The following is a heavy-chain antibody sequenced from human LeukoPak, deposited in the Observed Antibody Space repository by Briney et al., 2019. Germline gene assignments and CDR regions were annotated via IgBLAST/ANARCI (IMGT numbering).Heavy chain of an antibody. CDR3: ARGPYSYDSSGAFDI. V-gene: IGHV4-61*02. CDR2: ISSSGST. Sequence: PSETLSLTCTVSGGSISSGDYYWSWIRQPAGKGLEWIGRISSSGSTNYNPSLKSRVTISVDTSKNQFSLKLSSVTAADTAVYFCARGPYSYDSSGAFDIWGQGTMVTVSS. CDR1: GGSISSGDYY. J-gene: IGHJ3*02. D-gene: IGHD3-22*01.